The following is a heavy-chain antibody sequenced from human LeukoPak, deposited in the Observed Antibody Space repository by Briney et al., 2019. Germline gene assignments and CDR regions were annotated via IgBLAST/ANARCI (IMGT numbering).Heavy chain of an antibody. V-gene: IGHV3-30*04. D-gene: IGHD4-23*01. CDR1: GFTFSSYA. J-gene: IGHJ6*02. CDR3: AKDQGYGGNSEVGYYGMDV. CDR2: ISYDGSNK. Sequence: GGSLRLSCAASGFTFSSYAMHWVRQAPGKGLEWVAVISYDGSNKYYADSVKGRFTISRDNSKNTLYLQMNSLRAEDTAVYYCAKDQGYGGNSEVGYYGMDVWGQGTTVTVSS.